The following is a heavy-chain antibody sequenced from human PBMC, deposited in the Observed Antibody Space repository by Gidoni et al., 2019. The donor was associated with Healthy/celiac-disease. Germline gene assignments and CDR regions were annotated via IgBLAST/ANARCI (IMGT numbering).Heavy chain of an antibody. Sequence: QMQLVQSGPEVKKPGTSVKVSCKASGFNFTSSAVQWVRQARGQRLEWIGWIVVGSGNTNYAQKFQERVTITRDMSTSTAYMELSSLRSEDTAVYYCAADHLVSGSYSGAFDIWGQGTMVTVSS. J-gene: IGHJ3*02. CDR2: IVVGSGNT. V-gene: IGHV1-58*01. CDR1: GFNFTSSA. D-gene: IGHD1-26*01. CDR3: AADHLVSGSYSGAFDI.